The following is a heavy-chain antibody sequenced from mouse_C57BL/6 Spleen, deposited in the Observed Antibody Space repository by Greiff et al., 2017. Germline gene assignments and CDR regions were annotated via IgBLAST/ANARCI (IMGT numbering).Heavy chain of an antibody. V-gene: IGHV1-55*01. J-gene: IGHJ4*01. Sequence: QVQLQQPGAELVKPGASVKMSCKASGYTFTSYWITWVKQRPGQGLEWIGDIYPGSGSTNYNEKFKSKATLTVDTSSNTAYMQLSSLTSEDSAVYYCAIRRSQVGTMGFWGQGTSVTVSS. CDR1: GYTFTSYW. CDR3: AIRRSQVGTMGF. D-gene: IGHD1-1*01. CDR2: IYPGSGST.